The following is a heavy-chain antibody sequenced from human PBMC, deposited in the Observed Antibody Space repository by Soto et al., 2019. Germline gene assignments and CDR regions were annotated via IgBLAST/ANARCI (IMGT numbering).Heavy chain of an antibody. CDR3: AREPLYCSGGSCYSGSFDY. CDR2: IYYSGST. CDR1: GGSISSYY. V-gene: IGHV4-59*01. Sequence: PSETLSLTCTVSGGSISSYYWSWIRQPPGKGLEWIGYIYYSGSTNYNPSLKSRVTISVDTSKNQFSLKLSSVTAADTAVYYCAREPLYCSGGSCYSGSFDYWGQGTLVTVSS. D-gene: IGHD2-15*01. J-gene: IGHJ4*02.